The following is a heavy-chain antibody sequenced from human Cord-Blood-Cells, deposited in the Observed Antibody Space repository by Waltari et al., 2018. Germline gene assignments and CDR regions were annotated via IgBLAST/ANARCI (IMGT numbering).Heavy chain of an antibody. D-gene: IGHD3-3*01. CDR2: ISSSGSTI. Sequence: QVQLVESGGGLVKPGGSLRLSCAASGFPFSAHYMSWIRQAPGKGLEWVSYISSSGSTIYYADSVKGRFTISRDNAKNSLYLQMNSLRAEDTAVYYCARVHYDFWSAGYFDYWGQGTLVTVSS. J-gene: IGHJ4*02. CDR3: ARVHYDFWSAGYFDY. CDR1: GFPFSAHY. V-gene: IGHV3-11*01.